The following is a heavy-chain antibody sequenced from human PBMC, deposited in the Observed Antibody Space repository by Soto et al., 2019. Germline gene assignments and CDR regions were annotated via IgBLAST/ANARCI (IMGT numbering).Heavy chain of an antibody. CDR3: ARETNLHITGTRANWFDP. V-gene: IGHV1-18*01. J-gene: IGHJ5*02. CDR2: ISAYNGNT. CDR1: GYTFTSYG. D-gene: IGHD1-7*01. Sequence: QVQLVQSGAEVRKPGASVKVSCKASGYTFTSYGISWVRQAPGQGLEWMGWISAYNGNTNYAQKLQGRVTMTTDTSTSTAYMELRSLRSDDTAVYYCARETNLHITGTRANWFDPWGQGTLVTVSS.